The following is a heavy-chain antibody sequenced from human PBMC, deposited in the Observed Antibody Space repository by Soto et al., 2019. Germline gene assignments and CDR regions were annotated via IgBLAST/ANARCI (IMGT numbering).Heavy chain of an antibody. D-gene: IGHD5-18*01. CDR3: AREVVYSYGSHYYYGMDV. J-gene: IGHJ6*02. Sequence: QVQLVESGGGVVQPGRSLRLSCAASGFTFSSYGMHWVRQAPGKGLEWVAVIWYDGSNKYYADSVKGRFTISRDNSKNTLYLQMNSLRAEDTAVYYCAREVVYSYGSHYYYGMDVWGQGTTVTVSS. CDR2: IWYDGSNK. CDR1: GFTFSSYG. V-gene: IGHV3-33*01.